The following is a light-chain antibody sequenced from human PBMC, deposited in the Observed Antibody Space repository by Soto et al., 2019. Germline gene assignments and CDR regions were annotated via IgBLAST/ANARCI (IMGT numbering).Light chain of an antibody. CDR3: CSDAGSLTYEV. J-gene: IGLJ2*01. V-gene: IGLV2-11*01. Sequence: QSALTQPRSVSGSPGQSVTISCTGTGSDVGSYNYVSWYQQHPGKVPKLLIYDVTKRPSGVPDRFSGSRSGNTASLTISGLQPDDEADYYCCSDAGSLTYEVFGGGTKLTVL. CDR1: GSDVGSYNY. CDR2: DVT.